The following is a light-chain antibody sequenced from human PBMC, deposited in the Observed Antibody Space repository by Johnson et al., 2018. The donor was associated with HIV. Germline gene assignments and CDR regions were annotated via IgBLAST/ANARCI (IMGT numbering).Light chain of an antibody. J-gene: IGLJ1*01. CDR3: LAWDTGPRAWEV. CDR1: SSNIGNNY. Sequence: QAVLTQPPSVSAAPGQKVTISCSGSSSNIGNNYVSWYQQLPGTAPKLLIYDNNKRPSGIPDRFSGSKSGATATLDITGLQTGDEADYYCLAWDTGPRAWEVFGTGTKVSVL. CDR2: DNN. V-gene: IGLV1-51*01.